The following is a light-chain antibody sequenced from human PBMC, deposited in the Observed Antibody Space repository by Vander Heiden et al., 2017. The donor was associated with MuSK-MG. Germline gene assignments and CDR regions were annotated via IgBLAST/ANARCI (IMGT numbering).Light chain of an antibody. CDR2: GAS. V-gene: IGKV3-15*01. CDR1: QSVSSN. CDR3: QQYNNWPPLT. J-gene: IGKJ4*01. Sequence: EIVMTQSPATLSVSPGERATLSCRASQSVSSNLAWYQQKPGQAPRLLIYGASTRATGIPARFSGSGPGTEFTLPISSLQSEDFAVYYCQQYNNWPPLTFGGGTKVEIK.